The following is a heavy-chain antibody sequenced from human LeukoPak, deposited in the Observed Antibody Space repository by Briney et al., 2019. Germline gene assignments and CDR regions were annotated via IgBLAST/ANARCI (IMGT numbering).Heavy chain of an antibody. Sequence: GGSLRLSCAASGFTFSSYSMNWVRHAPGKGLEWVSYISSSSSTIYYADSVKGRFTISRDNAKNSLYLQMNSLRDEDTAVYYCARDSSDVRDDYGDFWGQGTLVTVSS. CDR2: ISSSSSTI. CDR1: GFTFSSYS. D-gene: IGHD3-10*01. CDR3: ARDSSDVRDDYGDF. J-gene: IGHJ4*02. V-gene: IGHV3-48*02.